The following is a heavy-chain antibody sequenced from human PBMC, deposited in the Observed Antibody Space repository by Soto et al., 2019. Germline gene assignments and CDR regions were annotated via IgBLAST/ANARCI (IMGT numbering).Heavy chain of an antibody. V-gene: IGHV1-69*01. CDR3: ARVVLPDTAMVNLYGMDV. D-gene: IGHD5-18*01. CDR2: IIPIFGTA. CDR1: GGTFSSYA. J-gene: IGHJ6*02. Sequence: QVQLVQSGAEVKKPGSSVKVSCKASGGTFSSYAISWVRQAPGQGLEWMGGIIPIFGTANYAQKFQGRVTITADEYTSTAYMELSSLRSEDTAVYYCARVVLPDTAMVNLYGMDVWGQGTTVTVSS.